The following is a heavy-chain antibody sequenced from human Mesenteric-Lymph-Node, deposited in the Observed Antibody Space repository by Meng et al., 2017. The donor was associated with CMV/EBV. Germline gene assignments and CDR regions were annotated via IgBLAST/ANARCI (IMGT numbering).Heavy chain of an antibody. Sequence: FIFSNYWMTWVRQAPGKGLEWVAIIKQDGSETFYVDSVKGRLTISRDNAKNSLYLQMNSLRAEDTAVYYCARDWYGSPDRGDTDRLDYWGQGTLVTVSS. CDR2: IKQDGSET. J-gene: IGHJ4*02. CDR3: ARDWYGSPDRGDTDRLDY. V-gene: IGHV3-7*01. D-gene: IGHD2-21*01. CDR1: FIFSNYW.